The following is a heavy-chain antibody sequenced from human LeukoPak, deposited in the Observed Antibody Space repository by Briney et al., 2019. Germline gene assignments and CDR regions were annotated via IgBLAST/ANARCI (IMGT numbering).Heavy chain of an antibody. CDR2: IWYDGSNK. V-gene: IGHV3-33*01. CDR1: GFTFSSYG. J-gene: IGHJ6*03. D-gene: IGHD5-18*01. CDR3: ATVDTAMVDTYYYYMDV. Sequence: GGSLRLSCAASGFTFSSYGMHWVRQAPGKGLEWVAVIWYDGSNKYYADSVKGRFPISRDNSKNTLYLQMTSMRAEDTAVYYCATVDTAMVDTYYYYMDVWGKGTTVTVSS.